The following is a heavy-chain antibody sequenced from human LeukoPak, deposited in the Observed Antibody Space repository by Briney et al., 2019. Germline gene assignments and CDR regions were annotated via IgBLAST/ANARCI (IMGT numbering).Heavy chain of an antibody. V-gene: IGHV1-18*01. CDR3: ARRTGVVPDYYYYGMDV. J-gene: IGHJ6*02. CDR1: GYTFTGYG. D-gene: IGHD3-3*01. CDR2: ISAYNGNT. Sequence: ASVEVSCKASGYTFTGYGISWVRQAPGQGLEWMGWISAYNGNTNYAQKLQGRVTMTTDTSTSTAYMELRSLGSDDTAVYYCARRTGVVPDYYYYGMDVWGQGTTVTVSS.